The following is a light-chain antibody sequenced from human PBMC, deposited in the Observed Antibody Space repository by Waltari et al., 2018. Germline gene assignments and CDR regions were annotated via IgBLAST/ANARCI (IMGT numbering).Light chain of an antibody. Sequence: EIVLTQSPATLSLSPGESAPLSCRASPSLSNYLAWHQQKPGQDPRLLIYDASSRATGVPARFRGSGSGTDFTLTISSLEAEDSAVYYCQQRSVRRAFGGGTKVEIK. J-gene: IGKJ4*01. V-gene: IGKV3-11*01. CDR1: PSLSNY. CDR3: QQRSVRRA. CDR2: DAS.